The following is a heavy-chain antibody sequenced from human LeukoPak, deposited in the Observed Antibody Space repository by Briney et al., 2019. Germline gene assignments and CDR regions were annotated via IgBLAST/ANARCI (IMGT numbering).Heavy chain of an antibody. V-gene: IGHV5-51*01. CDR3: ARRLVSGWYGIDAFDN. J-gene: IGHJ3*02. D-gene: IGHD6-19*01. CDR1: GYSFTSYW. Sequence: GESLKISCKGSGYSFTSYWIGWVRQMPGKGLEWMGIIYPGDSDTRYSPSFQGQVTISADKSISTAYLQWSSLKASDTAMYYCARRLVSGWYGIDAFDNWGQGTMVTVSS. CDR2: IYPGDSDT.